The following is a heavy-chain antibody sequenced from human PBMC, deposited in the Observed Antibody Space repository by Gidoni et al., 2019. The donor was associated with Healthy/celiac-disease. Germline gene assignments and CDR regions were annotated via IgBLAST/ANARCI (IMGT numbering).Heavy chain of an antibody. J-gene: IGHJ4*02. V-gene: IGHV4-34*01. CDR3: AIGCSGGSCYRY. CDR2: ITHSGRT. Sequence: VQLQQWGAGLLKPSETLSHTCAVYSGSFSGYYWSWIRQPPGKGLEWSGEITHSGRTNYNPSLKSRVTISVDTSKNQFSLKLSSVTAADTAVYYCAIGCSGGSCYRYWGQGTLVTVSA. CDR1: SGSFSGYY. D-gene: IGHD2-15*01.